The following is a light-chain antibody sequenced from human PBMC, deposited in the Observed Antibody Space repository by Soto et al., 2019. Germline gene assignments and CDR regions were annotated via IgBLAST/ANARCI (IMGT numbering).Light chain of an antibody. CDR3: QQRSNWHPIT. J-gene: IGKJ5*01. CDR2: GAS. V-gene: IGKV3D-20*02. CDR1: QRVSSSY. Sequence: IVLTQLKGTLSLSSRERGTVYYSDSQRVSSSYLAWYQQKPGQAPRLLISGASSRATGIPDRFSGSGSGTAFTLTISRLEPEDFAVYYCQQRSNWHPITFGQGTRWRL.